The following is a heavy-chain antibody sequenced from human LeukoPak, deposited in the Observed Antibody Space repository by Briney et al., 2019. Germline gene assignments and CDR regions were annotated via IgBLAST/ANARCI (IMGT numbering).Heavy chain of an antibody. CDR3: AKVDPMGAHRPFDY. V-gene: IGHV3-7*01. D-gene: IGHD1-26*01. J-gene: IGHJ4*02. CDR1: GFTFSSRDW. Sequence: GGSLRLSCVASGFTFSSRDWMTWVRQAPGKGLEWVANIKQDGSEKNYVDSVKGRFTISRDNAKNTLYLQMDSLRAGDTAVYYCAKVDPMGAHRPFDYWGQGTLVTVSS. CDR2: IKQDGSEK.